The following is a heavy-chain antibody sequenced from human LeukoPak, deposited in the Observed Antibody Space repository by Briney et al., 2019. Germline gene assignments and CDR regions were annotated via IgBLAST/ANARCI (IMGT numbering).Heavy chain of an antibody. CDR3: ARDGGYRIDY. CDR2: VSSSGSGT. CDR1: GSTFSSDW. V-gene: IGHV3-74*01. J-gene: IGHJ4*02. Sequence: PGGSLRLSCAASGSTFSSDWMHWVRQAPGKGLEWVSVVSSSGSGTGYADSVKGRFTISRDNAKNTLYLQMSGLRAEDTAVYYCARDGGYRIDYWGQGTLVTVSS. D-gene: IGHD3-16*02.